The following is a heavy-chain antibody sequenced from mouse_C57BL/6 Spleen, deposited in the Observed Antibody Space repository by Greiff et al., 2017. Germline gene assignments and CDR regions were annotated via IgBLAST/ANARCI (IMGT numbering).Heavy chain of an antibody. Sequence: QVQLQQPGAELVMPGASVKLSCTASGYTFTSYWMHWVKQRPGQGLEWIGEIDPSDSYTNYHQKFQGKSTLTVDKSSSTAYMQLSSLTSEDSAVYYCARFDYDGCAYWGQGTLVTVSA. D-gene: IGHD2-4*01. CDR2: IDPSDSYT. V-gene: IGHV1-69*01. CDR1: GYTFTSYW. CDR3: ARFDYDGCAY. J-gene: IGHJ3*01.